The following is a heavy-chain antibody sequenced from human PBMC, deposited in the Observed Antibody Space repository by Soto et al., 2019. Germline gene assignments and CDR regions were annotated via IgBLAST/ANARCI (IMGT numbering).Heavy chain of an antibody. CDR1: GFTVSNNY. Sequence: EVQLVESGVGLIQPGGSLRLSSAVSGFTVSNNYMSWVREAPGKGLEGVSVIYSGGYTAYGDSVKGRFTISRDNSKNTLYLKMNGLGADDPAVFYWATQRGGGGYWGQGTLVTVSS. CDR2: IYSGGYT. J-gene: IGHJ4*02. V-gene: IGHV3-53*01. D-gene: IGHD6-25*01. CDR3: ATQRGGGGY.